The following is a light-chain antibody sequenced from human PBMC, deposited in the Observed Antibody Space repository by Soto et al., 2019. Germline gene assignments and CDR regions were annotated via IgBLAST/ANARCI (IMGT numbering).Light chain of an antibody. J-gene: IGKJ2*01. CDR2: GAS. Sequence: DLQMTQSPSSVAASVGDRVTITCRASQDVNIWLAWYQQRPGKAPKLLIFGASNLHSGAPSRFSGSGIGSDFTLTISGLEPEDFATYYCQQVNTFPYTFGLGTTVEIK. CDR1: QDVNIW. V-gene: IGKV1-12*01. CDR3: QQVNTFPYT.